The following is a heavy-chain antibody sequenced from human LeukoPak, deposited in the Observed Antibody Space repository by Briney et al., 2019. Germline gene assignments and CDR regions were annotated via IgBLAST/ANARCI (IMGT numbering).Heavy chain of an antibody. Sequence: GGSLRLSCAASGFTFSSYWMSWVRQAPGKGLEWVANIKQDGSEKYYVDSVKGRFTISRDNAKNSLYLQMNSLKTEDTAVYYCNSGSYFSDAFDIWGQGTMVTVSS. J-gene: IGHJ3*02. CDR2: IKQDGSEK. CDR1: GFTFSSYW. D-gene: IGHD1-26*01. V-gene: IGHV3-7*03. CDR3: NSGSYFSDAFDI.